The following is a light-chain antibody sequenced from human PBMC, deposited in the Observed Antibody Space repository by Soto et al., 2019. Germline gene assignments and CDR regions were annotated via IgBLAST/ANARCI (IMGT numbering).Light chain of an antibody. Sequence: QSVLTQPPSASGFPGQSVTISCTGTSSDVGYYDYVSWYQQHPGKAPKLVIYEVTKRPSGVPDRVSASKSGNTASLTVSGLRAEDEADYYCSSYAGSNNLYFFGTGTKVTVL. J-gene: IGLJ1*01. CDR3: SSYAGSNNLYF. CDR2: EVT. V-gene: IGLV2-8*01. CDR1: SSDVGYYDY.